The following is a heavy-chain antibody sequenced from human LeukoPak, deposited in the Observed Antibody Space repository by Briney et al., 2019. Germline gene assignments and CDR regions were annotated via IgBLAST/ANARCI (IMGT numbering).Heavy chain of an antibody. CDR2: ISYDGSNK. D-gene: IGHD3-22*01. V-gene: IGHV3-30*03. Sequence: GGSLRLSCAASGFTFSSYGMHWVRQAPGKGLEWVAVISYDGSNKYYADSVKGRFTISRDNSKNTLYLQMNSLRVEDTAVYYCARDAYDSSGYYFVNWGQGTLVTVSS. J-gene: IGHJ4*02. CDR3: ARDAYDSSGYYFVN. CDR1: GFTFSSYG.